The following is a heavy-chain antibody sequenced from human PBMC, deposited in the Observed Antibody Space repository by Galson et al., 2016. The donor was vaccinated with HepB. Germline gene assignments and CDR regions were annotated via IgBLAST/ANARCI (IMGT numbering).Heavy chain of an antibody. D-gene: IGHD2-15*01. CDR1: GLTFSGFA. CDR2: IKQDGSAK. Sequence: SLRLSCAASGLTFSGFAMTWVRQAPGKGLEWVANIKQDGSAKFYVDSVRGRFTISRDNAKDSLYLQMNSLRVEDTAVYYCARDRWVAAPLSGGSYYYGIDVWGQGTTVTVSS. V-gene: IGHV3-7*01. J-gene: IGHJ6*02. CDR3: ARDRWVAAPLSGGSYYYGIDV.